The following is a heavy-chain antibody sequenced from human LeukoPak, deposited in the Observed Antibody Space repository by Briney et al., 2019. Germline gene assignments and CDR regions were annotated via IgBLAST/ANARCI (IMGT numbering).Heavy chain of an antibody. J-gene: IGHJ3*02. CDR2: MNPNSGNT. CDR3: ARGYRHTEAFDI. CDR1: GYTFTSYD. D-gene: IGHD1-26*01. Sequence: ASVKVSCKASGYTFTSYDINWVRQATGQGLEWMGWMNPNSGNTGYAQKFQGRVTMTRNTSISTAYMELSSLRSEDTAVYYCARGYRHTEAFDIWGQGTMVTVSS. V-gene: IGHV1-8*01.